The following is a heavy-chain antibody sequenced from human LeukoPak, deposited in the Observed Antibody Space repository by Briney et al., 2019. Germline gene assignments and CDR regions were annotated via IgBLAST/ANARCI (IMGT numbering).Heavy chain of an antibody. D-gene: IGHD4-23*01. CDR3: ARGQSLLGGDKTDWIDP. Sequence: SGTLCLSCAVSRCSLRSYYRSWVRQPPGEGLEWVGYIHDSGKTNYNPSLKSRVILSLDTSKRQFSLKVTSVTAADTAVYYCARGQSLLGGDKTDWIDPWGQGTVVTVSS. CDR1: RCSLRSYY. CDR2: IHDSGKT. V-gene: IGHV4-59*01. J-gene: IGHJ5*02.